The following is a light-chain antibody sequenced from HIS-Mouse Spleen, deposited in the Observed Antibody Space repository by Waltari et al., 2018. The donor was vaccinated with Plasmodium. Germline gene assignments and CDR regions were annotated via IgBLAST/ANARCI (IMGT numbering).Light chain of an antibody. CDR2: EDS. CDR3: YSTDSSGNHRV. CDR1: ALPKKY. Sequence: SYELTQPPSVSVSQVQTTRITCSGDALPKKYAYWYQQKSGQAPVLVIYEDSKRPSGIPERFSGSSSGTMATLTISGAQVEDEADYYCYSTDSSGNHRVFGGGTKLTVL. J-gene: IGLJ3*02. V-gene: IGLV3-10*01.